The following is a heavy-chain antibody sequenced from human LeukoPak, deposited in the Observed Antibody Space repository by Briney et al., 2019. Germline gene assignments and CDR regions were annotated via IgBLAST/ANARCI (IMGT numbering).Heavy chain of an antibody. CDR1: GGTFSSYA. J-gene: IGHJ6*03. CDR2: IIPIFGTA. CDR3: ATQSSPLGSYYYYMDV. D-gene: IGHD5-24*01. Sequence: SVKVSCKASGGTFSSYAISWVRQAPGQGLEWMGGIIPIFGTANYAQKFQGRVTITADKSTSTAYMELSSLRSEDTAVYYCATQSSPLGSYYYYMDVWGKGTTVTISS. V-gene: IGHV1-69*06.